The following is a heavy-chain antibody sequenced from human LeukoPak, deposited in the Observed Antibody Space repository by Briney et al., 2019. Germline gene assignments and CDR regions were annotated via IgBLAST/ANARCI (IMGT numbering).Heavy chain of an antibody. CDR1: GGSISSYY. D-gene: IGHD3-22*01. J-gene: IGHJ4*02. CDR2: SYYSGSP. Sequence: SETLSLTCTVSGGSISSYYLSWVRQPPGKGLEWVGYSYYSGSPNYNPSLKSRVTISVDTSKNQFSLKLSSVTAADTAVYYCARESSSGYPLDYWGQGTLVTVSS. CDR3: ARESSSGYPLDY. V-gene: IGHV4-59*01.